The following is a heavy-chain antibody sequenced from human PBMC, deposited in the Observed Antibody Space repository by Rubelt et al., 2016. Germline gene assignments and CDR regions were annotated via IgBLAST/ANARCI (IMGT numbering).Heavy chain of an antibody. J-gene: IGHJ4*02. V-gene: IGHV3-23*01. D-gene: IGHD2-15*01. CDR3: AKVRNVVVVAAISY. CDR1: GFTFSSYA. CDR2: ISGSGGST. Sequence: PGGSLRLSCAASGFTFSSYAMSWVRQAPGKGLEWVSAISGSGGSTYYADSVKGRFTISRDNSKNTLYLQMNSLRAEDTAVYYCAKVRNVVVVAAISYWGQGTLVTVSS.